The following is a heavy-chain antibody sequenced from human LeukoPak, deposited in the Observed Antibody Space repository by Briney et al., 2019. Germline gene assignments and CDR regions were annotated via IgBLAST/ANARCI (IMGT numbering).Heavy chain of an antibody. D-gene: IGHD1-1*01. CDR1: GGSISSSNW. V-gene: IGHV4-4*02. CDR2: IYHSGST. Sequence: SETLSLTCAVSGGSISSSNWWSWVRQSPGKGLEWIGEIYHSGSTNYNPSLKSRVTISVDKSRNQFSLKLSSVTAADTAVYYCAGATGDDAFDIWGQGTMVTVSS. J-gene: IGHJ3*02. CDR3: AGATGDDAFDI.